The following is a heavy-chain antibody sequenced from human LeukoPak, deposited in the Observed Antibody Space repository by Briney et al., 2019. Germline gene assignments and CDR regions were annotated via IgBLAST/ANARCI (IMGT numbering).Heavy chain of an antibody. CDR2: ISGSGGST. J-gene: IGHJ4*02. D-gene: IGHD3-9*01. CDR3: AKDLLRYFDWLVRYDY. Sequence: GGSLRLSCAASGFTFSSYAMSWVRQAPGKGLEWVSAISGSGGSTYYADSVKGRFTISRDNSKNTLYLQMNSLRAEDTAVYYCAKDLLRYFDWLVRYDYWGQGTLVTVSS. V-gene: IGHV3-23*01. CDR1: GFTFSSYA.